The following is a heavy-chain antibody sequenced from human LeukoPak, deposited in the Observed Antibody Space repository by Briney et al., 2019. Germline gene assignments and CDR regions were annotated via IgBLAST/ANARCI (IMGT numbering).Heavy chain of an antibody. J-gene: IGHJ4*02. CDR1: GGSISSSSYY. CDR3: ARLPREQSFDY. CDR2: IYYSGST. Sequence: SETLSLTCADPGGSISSSSYYSGWIRQPPGKGLEWIGNIYYSGSTYYNPSLKSRVTISVDTSKNQFSLRLNSVTAADTAVYYCARLPREQSFDYWGQGTLVTVSS. V-gene: IGHV4-39*01. D-gene: IGHD1-26*01.